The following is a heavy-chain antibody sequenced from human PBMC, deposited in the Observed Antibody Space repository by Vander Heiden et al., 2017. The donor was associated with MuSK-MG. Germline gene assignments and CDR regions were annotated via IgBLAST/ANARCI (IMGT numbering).Heavy chain of an antibody. CDR2: FDPEDGET. Sequence: QVQLAQSGAEVKKPGASVKVSCKVSGYTLTELSMHWVRQAPGKGLEWMGGFDPEDGETIYAQKFQGRVTMTEDTSTDTAYMELSSLRSEDTAVYYCATDLITFGGVIAPLAYWGQGTLVTVSS. J-gene: IGHJ4*02. V-gene: IGHV1-24*01. CDR1: GYTLTELS. CDR3: ATDLITFGGVIAPLAY. D-gene: IGHD3-16*02.